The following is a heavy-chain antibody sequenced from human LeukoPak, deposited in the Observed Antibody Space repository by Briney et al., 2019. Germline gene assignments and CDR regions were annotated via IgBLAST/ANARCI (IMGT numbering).Heavy chain of an antibody. CDR2: INSGGSYI. CDR1: GFTFSSYS. V-gene: IGHV3-21*06. Sequence: GGSPRLSCAASGFTFSSYSMSWVRRAPGKGLEWVSSINSGGSYIYYVDSVKGRFTISRDNAKSSLYLQMNSLRAEDTAVYYCARRRVYYFDNWGQGNLVTVSS. J-gene: IGHJ4*02. CDR3: ARRRVYYFDN.